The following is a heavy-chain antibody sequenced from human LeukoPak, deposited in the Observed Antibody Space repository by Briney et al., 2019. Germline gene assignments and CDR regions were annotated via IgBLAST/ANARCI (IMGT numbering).Heavy chain of an antibody. CDR2: ISSSSSYI. CDR3: ARGRYCSGGSCYFDY. D-gene: IGHD2-15*01. J-gene: IGHJ4*02. Sequence: GGSLRLSCAASGFTFSSYSMNWVRQAPGKGLEWVSSISSSSSYIYYADSVKGRFTISRDNAKNSLYLQMNSLRAEDTAAYYCARGRYCSGGSCYFDYWGQGTLVTVSS. CDR1: GFTFSSYS. V-gene: IGHV3-21*01.